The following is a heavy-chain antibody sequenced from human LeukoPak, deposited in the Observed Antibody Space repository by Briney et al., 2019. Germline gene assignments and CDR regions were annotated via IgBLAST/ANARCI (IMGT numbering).Heavy chain of an antibody. V-gene: IGHV4-59*01. CDR3: ARGVLFGYSYMYYFDY. CDR1: GGSISSYY. CDR2: IYYSGST. J-gene: IGHJ4*02. D-gene: IGHD5-18*01. Sequence: SETLSLTCTVSGGSISSYYWSWIRQPPGKGLEWIGYIYYSGSTNYNPSLKSRVTISVDTSKNQFSLKLSSVTAADTAVYYCARGVLFGYSYMYYFDYWGQGTLVTVSS.